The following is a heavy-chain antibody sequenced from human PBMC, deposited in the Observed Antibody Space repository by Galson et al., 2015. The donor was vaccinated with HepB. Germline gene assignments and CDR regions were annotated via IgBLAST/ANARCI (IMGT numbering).Heavy chain of an antibody. D-gene: IGHD3-10*01. CDR1: GFPFSSYA. Sequence: SLRLSCAASGFPFSSYAMHWVRQAPGKGLEWVAVISYDGSNEFYADSVKGRFTISRDNSKNTLYLQMNSLRAEDTSVYYCAKEGRGFHYAFDIWGQGTMVSVSS. CDR2: ISYDGSNE. J-gene: IGHJ3*02. CDR3: AKEGRGFHYAFDI. V-gene: IGHV3-30*18.